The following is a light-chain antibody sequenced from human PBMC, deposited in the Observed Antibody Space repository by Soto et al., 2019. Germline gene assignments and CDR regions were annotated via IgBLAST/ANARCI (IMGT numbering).Light chain of an antibody. J-gene: IGLJ1*01. Sequence: QSALTQPPSASGSPGQSVTISCTGTSSDVGGYNYVSWYQQHPGKVPKLMVYEVNKRPSGVHVRFSGSKSGNTASLTVSGLQAEDEADYYCTSYEGGNNVFGTGTKLTVL. CDR2: EVN. CDR3: TSYEGGNNV. CDR1: SSDVGGYNY. V-gene: IGLV2-8*01.